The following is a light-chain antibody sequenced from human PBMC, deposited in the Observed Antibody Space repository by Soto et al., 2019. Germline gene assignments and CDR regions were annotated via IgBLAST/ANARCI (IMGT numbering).Light chain of an antibody. CDR2: KAS. CDR1: QSISSW. CDR3: QQYNSYWT. Sequence: DIQMTQSPSTLSASVGDRVTITCRASQSISSWLACYQQNPGKAPKLLIYKASNLESGVPSRFSGSGSVTEITITMSCMQPDEFSAYYSQQYNSYWTFGNGNKVHI. V-gene: IGKV1-5*03. J-gene: IGKJ1*01.